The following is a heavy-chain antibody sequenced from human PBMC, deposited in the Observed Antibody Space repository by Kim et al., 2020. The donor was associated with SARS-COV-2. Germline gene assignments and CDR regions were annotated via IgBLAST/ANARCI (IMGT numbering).Heavy chain of an antibody. Sequence: SETLSLTCSVSGGSISDTNNYWGWIRQPPGKGLEWIASVHNSGRTFYNPSLQSRLSISVDTSRNQFSLSLRSMTDTNTAVYYCARRGRGGAATRYFDYWGQGKLVSASS. V-gene: IGHV4-39*01. D-gene: IGHD6-13*01. CDR2: VHNSGRT. CDR3: ARRGRGGAATRYFDY. CDR1: GGSISDTNNY. J-gene: IGHJ4*02.